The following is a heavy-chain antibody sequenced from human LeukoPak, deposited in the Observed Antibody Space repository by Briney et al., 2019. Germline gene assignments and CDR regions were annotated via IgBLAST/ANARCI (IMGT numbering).Heavy chain of an antibody. CDR3: ARGLAWIQLWLITYYFDY. Sequence: PSETLSLTCAVYGGSFSGYYWSWIRQPPGKGLEWIGEINHSGGTNYNPSLKSRVTISVDTSKNQFSLKLSSVTAADTAVYYCARGLAWIQLWLITYYFDYWGQGTLVTVSS. D-gene: IGHD5-18*01. V-gene: IGHV4-34*01. CDR2: INHSGGT. CDR1: GGSFSGYY. J-gene: IGHJ4*02.